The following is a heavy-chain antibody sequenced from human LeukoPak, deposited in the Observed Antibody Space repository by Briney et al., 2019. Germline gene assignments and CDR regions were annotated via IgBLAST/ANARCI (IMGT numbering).Heavy chain of an antibody. CDR1: GFTFSSYA. J-gene: IGHJ4*02. Sequence: GGSLGLSCAASGFTFSSYAMSWVRQAPGKGLEWVSAISGSGGSTYYADSVKGRFTISRDNSKNTLYLQMNSLRAEDTAVYYCATAVRWLHFDYWGQGTLVTVSS. CDR3: ATAVRWLHFDY. D-gene: IGHD6-19*01. CDR2: ISGSGGST. V-gene: IGHV3-23*01.